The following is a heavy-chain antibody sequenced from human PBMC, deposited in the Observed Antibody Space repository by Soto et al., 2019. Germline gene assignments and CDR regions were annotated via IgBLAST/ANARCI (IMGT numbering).Heavy chain of an antibody. V-gene: IGHV4-30-4*01. CDR2: IYYSGST. CDR3: ARELAAPRFLYYYYYGMDV. J-gene: IGHJ6*02. CDR1: GGSISSGDYY. D-gene: IGHD6-6*01. Sequence: SETLSLTCTVSGGSISSGDYYWSWIRQPPGKGLEWIGYIYYSGSTYYNPSLKSRVTISVDTSKNQFSLKLSSVTAADTAVYYCARELAAPRFLYYYYYGMDVWGQGTTVTVSS.